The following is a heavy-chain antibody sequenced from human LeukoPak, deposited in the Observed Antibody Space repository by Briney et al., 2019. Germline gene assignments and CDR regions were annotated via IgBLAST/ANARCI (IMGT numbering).Heavy chain of an antibody. Sequence: ASVKVSCKASEYTLTSYYLHWVRQAPGQGLEWMGIMNPSGGSTNYAQKFHGRVMMTRDTSTSTVYMELSSLRSEDTAVYYCARVLGAYSDYEGLKYWGQGTLVTVSS. CDR1: EYTLTSYY. D-gene: IGHD5-12*01. J-gene: IGHJ4*02. CDR2: MNPSGGST. CDR3: ARVLGAYSDYEGLKY. V-gene: IGHV1-46*01.